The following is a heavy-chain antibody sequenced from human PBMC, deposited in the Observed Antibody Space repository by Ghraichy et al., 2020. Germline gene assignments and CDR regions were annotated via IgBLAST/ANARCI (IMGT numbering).Heavy chain of an antibody. D-gene: IGHD2-2*01. V-gene: IGHV4-59*01. CDR3: ARGLGYCSSTSCYASYYYYGMDV. J-gene: IGHJ6*02. Sequence: SETLSLTCTVSGGSISSYYWSWIRQPPGKGLEWIGYIYYSGSTNYNPSLKSRVTISVDTSKNQFSLKLSSVTAADTAVYYCARGLGYCSSTSCYASYYYYGMDVWAQGTTVTVSS. CDR1: GGSISSYY. CDR2: IYYSGST.